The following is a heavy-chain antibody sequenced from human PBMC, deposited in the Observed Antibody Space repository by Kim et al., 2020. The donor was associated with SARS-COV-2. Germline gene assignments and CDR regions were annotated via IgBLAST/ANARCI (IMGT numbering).Heavy chain of an antibody. CDR3: AKNWNYWYY. J-gene: IGHJ4*02. V-gene: IGHV3-23*01. D-gene: IGHD1-7*01. CDR2: GST. Sequence: GSTYYADSVKGRFTISRDNSKNTLYLQMNSLRAEDTAVYYCAKNWNYWYYWGQGTLVTVSS.